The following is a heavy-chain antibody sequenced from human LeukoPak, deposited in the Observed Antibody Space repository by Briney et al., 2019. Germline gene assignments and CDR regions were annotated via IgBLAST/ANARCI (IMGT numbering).Heavy chain of an antibody. V-gene: IGHV3-74*01. D-gene: IGHD3-22*01. CDR3: ARAPAEIGGYYPEYFRH. Sequence: GGSLRLSCAASGFTFSRYWMHWVSQAPGRGLVWHSRIKSDGSTNYADSVKGRFTISRDNAKNTVSLQMTSLRAEDTGVYYCARAPAEIGGYYPEYFRHWGQGTLVTVSS. J-gene: IGHJ1*01. CDR2: IKSDGST. CDR1: GFTFSRYW.